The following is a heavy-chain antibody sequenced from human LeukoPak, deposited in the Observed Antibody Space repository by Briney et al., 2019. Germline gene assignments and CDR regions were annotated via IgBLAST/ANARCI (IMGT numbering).Heavy chain of an antibody. CDR3: ARDIRDLTLYYFDY. D-gene: IGHD3-16*01. CDR1: GYTFTSYG. CDR2: ISAYNGNT. J-gene: IGHJ4*02. V-gene: IGHV1-18*01. Sequence: ASVKVSCKASGYTFTSYGISWVRQAPGQGLEWMGWISAYNGNTNYAQKLQGRVTMTTDTSTSTAYMELRSLRSDDTAVYYCARDIRDLTLYYFDYWGQGTLVTVSS.